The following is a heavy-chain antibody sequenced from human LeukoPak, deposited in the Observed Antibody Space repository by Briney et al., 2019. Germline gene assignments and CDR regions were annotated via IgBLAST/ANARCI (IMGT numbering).Heavy chain of an antibody. Sequence: SETLSLTCSVSGASISDYYWNWIRQPPGKGLEWIGYLFYSGRTNYNPSLKSRVTISVDTSKNQFSLKLSSVTATDTAVYYCARWGYSSGWFDPWGQGTLVTVSS. CDR3: ARWGYSSGWFDP. CDR2: LFYSGRT. CDR1: GASISDYY. J-gene: IGHJ5*02. V-gene: IGHV4-59*01. D-gene: IGHD6-19*01.